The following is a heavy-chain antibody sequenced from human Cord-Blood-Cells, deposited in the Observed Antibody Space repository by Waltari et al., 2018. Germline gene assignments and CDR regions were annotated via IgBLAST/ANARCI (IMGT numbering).Heavy chain of an antibody. J-gene: IGHJ4*02. V-gene: IGHV1-24*01. CDR2: FDPEDGET. CDR1: GSTLTELS. CDR3: ATDWGNLAGEAGY. D-gene: IGHD6-19*01. Sequence: QVQLVQSGAEGKQPGPSLKVSCKVSGSTLTELSMPCVRQAPGKGLEWMGGFDPEDGETIYAQKFQGRVTMTEDTSTDTAYMELSSLRSEDTAVYYCATDWGNLAGEAGYWGQGTLVTVSS.